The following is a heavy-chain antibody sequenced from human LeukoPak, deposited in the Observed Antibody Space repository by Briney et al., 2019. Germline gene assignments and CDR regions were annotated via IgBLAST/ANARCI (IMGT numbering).Heavy chain of an antibody. CDR3: ARVLLYSSGSPDY. Sequence: TSETLSLTCTVSGHSISSGYYWGWIRQPPGKGLEWIGSIYHSGSTYYNPSLKSRVTISVDTSKNQFSLKLSSVTAADTAVYYCARVLLYSSGSPDYWGQGTLVTVSS. J-gene: IGHJ4*02. D-gene: IGHD6-19*01. CDR1: GHSISSGYY. V-gene: IGHV4-38-2*02. CDR2: IYHSGST.